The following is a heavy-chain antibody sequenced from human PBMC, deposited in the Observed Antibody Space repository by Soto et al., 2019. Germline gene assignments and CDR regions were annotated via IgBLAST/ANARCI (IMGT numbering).Heavy chain of an antibody. CDR1: GGSISSYY. V-gene: IGHV4-59*01. CDR3: AREYYDFWSVTYSYYGLDV. J-gene: IGHJ6*02. CDR2: IFSSGST. D-gene: IGHD3-3*01. Sequence: SETLSLTCTVSGGSISSYYWSWIRHAPGRCLEWIGNIFSSGSTNYNPSLKSRVAISVDTSKNQVSLKLNAVTTADTAVYYCAREYYDFWSVTYSYYGLDVWGQGTTVTVSS.